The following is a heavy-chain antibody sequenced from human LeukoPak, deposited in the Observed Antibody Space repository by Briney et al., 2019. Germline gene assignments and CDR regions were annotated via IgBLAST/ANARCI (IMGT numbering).Heavy chain of an antibody. D-gene: IGHD6-19*01. V-gene: IGHV3-74*01. J-gene: IGHJ4*02. CDR1: GFTFSSYW. Sequence: GGSLRLSCAASGFTFSSYWMHWVRQAPGKGLVWVSRINSDESITNYADSAKGRFTISRDNAKNTLYLQMNGLRAEDTAVYYCARGWLDIGDYWGQGTLVTVSS. CDR2: INSDESIT. CDR3: ARGWLDIGDY.